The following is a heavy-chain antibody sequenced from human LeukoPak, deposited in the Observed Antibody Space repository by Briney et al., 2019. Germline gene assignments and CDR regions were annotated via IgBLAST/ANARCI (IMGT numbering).Heavy chain of an antibody. D-gene: IGHD6-13*01. CDR3: ARVSRDSSSLPLDY. CDR2: ISSSSSYI. CDR1: GFTFSSYS. Sequence: GGSLRLSCAASGFTFSSYSMNWVRQAPGKGLEWVSSISSSSSYIYYADSVKGRFTTSRDNSKNTLYLQMNSLRAEDTAVYYCARVSRDSSSLPLDYWGQGTLVTVSS. V-gene: IGHV3-21*04. J-gene: IGHJ4*02.